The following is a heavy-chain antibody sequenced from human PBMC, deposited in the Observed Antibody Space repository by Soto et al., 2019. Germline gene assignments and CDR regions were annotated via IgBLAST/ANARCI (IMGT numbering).Heavy chain of an antibody. J-gene: IGHJ4*02. CDR3: ALIHNGYSGSYFFRY. CDR1: VFSLSTSRMS. CDR2: IDWDDVK. Sequence: LVTPIQTLPLTCTFSVFSLSTSRMSLSWILQLLEQHLEALALIDWDDVKYYSTSLKTRLTISKDTSKNQVVLTMTNMDPVDTATYYCALIHNGYSGSYFFRYWGQGTLVTVSS. V-gene: IGHV2-70*01. D-gene: IGHD1-26*01.